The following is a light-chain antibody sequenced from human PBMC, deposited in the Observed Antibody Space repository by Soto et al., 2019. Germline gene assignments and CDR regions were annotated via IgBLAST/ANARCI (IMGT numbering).Light chain of an antibody. CDR3: QQYYSYPLT. CDR1: QTISSW. V-gene: IGKV1-5*03. Sequence: DIQMTQSPSTXSGSVGDRVTITCRASQTISSWLAWYQQKPGKAPKLLIYKASTLKSGVPSRFSGSGSGTEFTLTISSLQPDDFATYYCQQYYSYPLTFGGGTKVDIK. CDR2: KAS. J-gene: IGKJ4*01.